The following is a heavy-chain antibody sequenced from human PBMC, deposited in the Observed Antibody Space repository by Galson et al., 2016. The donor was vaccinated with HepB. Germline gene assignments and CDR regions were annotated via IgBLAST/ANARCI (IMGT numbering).Heavy chain of an antibody. CDR3: VREYCSGGTCHGFDK. D-gene: IGHD2-15*01. J-gene: IGHJ4*02. V-gene: IGHV4-4*01. CDR2: IHQNGMT. CDR1: GDSLINDNW. Sequence: ETLSLTCSVSGDSLINDNWWNWVRQPPGKGLEWIGQIHQNGMTNYNPSLKNRATISLDNSKNQFFLKLNSVTATDTALYFCVREYCSGGTCHGFDKWGQGTLATVSS.